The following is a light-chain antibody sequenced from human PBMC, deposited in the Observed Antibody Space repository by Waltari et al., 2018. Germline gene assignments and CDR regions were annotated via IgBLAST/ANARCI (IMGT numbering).Light chain of an antibody. CDR1: KSVGRT. CDR3: QHYLRLPVA. Sequence: EIVLTQSPGTLSLSPGERAIVSCRASKSVGRTLAWYQQKPSQAPRLLIYGASNRATGIPDRFIGIGSGTEFSLTISGLEPEDSAVYYCQHYLRLPVAFGQGTKVEIK. V-gene: IGKV3-20*01. J-gene: IGKJ1*01. CDR2: GAS.